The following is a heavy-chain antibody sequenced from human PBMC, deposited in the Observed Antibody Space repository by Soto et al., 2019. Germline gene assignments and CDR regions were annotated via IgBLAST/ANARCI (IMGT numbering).Heavy chain of an antibody. CDR2: INHSGST. V-gene: IGHV4-34*01. Sequence: SETLSLTCAVYGRSFSGYYWSWIRQPPGKGLEWIGEINHSGSTNYNPSLRSRVTISVDTSKNQFSLKLSSVTAADTAVYYCARLVLRFLYSIDYYYYMDVWGKGTTVTVSS. CDR1: GRSFSGYY. J-gene: IGHJ6*03. CDR3: ARLVLRFLYSIDYYYYMDV. D-gene: IGHD3-3*01.